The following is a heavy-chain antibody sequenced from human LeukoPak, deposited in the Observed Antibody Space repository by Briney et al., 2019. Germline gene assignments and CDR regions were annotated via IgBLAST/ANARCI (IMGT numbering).Heavy chain of an antibody. V-gene: IGHV3-21*01. CDR2: ISSSSSYI. Sequence: GGSLRLSCAASGFTFSSYSMNWVRQAPGKGLEWASSISSSSSYIYYADSVKGRFTISRDNAKNSLYLQMNSLRAEDTAVYYCARVIEWFGELAFDYWGQGTLVTVSS. CDR1: GFTFSSYS. CDR3: ARVIEWFGELAFDY. D-gene: IGHD3-10*01. J-gene: IGHJ4*02.